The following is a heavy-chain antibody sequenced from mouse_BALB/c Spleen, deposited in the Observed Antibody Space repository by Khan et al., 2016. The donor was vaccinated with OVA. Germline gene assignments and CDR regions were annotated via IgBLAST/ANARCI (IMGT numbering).Heavy chain of an antibody. J-gene: IGHJ3*01. D-gene: IGHD4-1*01. CDR3: ARSHWAY. CDR2: ISSGSSTI. V-gene: IGHV5-17*02. Sequence: EVELVESGGGLVQPGGSRKLSCAASGFTFSSFGMHWVRQAPEKGLEWVAYISSGSSTIYYADTVKGRFTISRDNAKNTLFLQMTSRRSEDTAMDYCARSHWAYWAQGTLVTVSA. CDR1: GFTFSSFG.